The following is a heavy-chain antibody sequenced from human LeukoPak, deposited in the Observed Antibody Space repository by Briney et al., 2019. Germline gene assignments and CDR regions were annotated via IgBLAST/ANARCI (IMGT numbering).Heavy chain of an antibody. V-gene: IGHV1-18*01. CDR1: GYTFMNYG. Sequence: ASVKVSCKASGYTFMNYGIAWVREAPGQGPEWMGWISGSTGSTHYAQSVQGRVTMTRDTSTGTAYMELRSLRSDDTAVYYCARVGRDCSNINCYWADWFDPWGQGTLVIVSS. D-gene: IGHD2-2*01. CDR3: ARVGRDCSNINCYWADWFDP. CDR2: ISGSTGST. J-gene: IGHJ5*02.